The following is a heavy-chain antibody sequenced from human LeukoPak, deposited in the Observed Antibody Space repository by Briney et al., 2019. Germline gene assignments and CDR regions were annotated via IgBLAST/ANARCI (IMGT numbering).Heavy chain of an antibody. Sequence: PSETLSLTCTVSGGSISSYYWSWIRQPPGKGLEWIGYINYSGSTNYNPSLKSRVTISVDTSKNQFSLKLSSVTAADTAVYYCARAEDKYYFDYWGQGTLVTVSS. CDR3: ARAEDKYYFDY. J-gene: IGHJ4*02. CDR1: GGSISSYY. CDR2: INYSGST. V-gene: IGHV4-59*01.